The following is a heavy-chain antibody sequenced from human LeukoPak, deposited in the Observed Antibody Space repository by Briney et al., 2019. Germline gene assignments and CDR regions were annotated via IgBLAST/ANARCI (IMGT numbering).Heavy chain of an antibody. V-gene: IGHV3-23*01. CDR1: GFTFSSYA. CDR2: ISGSGGST. CDR3: AKDSIFGVSKGY. D-gene: IGHD3-3*01. J-gene: IGHJ4*02. Sequence: GESLKISCAASGFTFSSYAMSWVRQAPGKGLEWVSAISGSGGSTYYADSVKGRFTISRDNSKNTLYLQMNSLRAEDTAVYYCAKDSIFGVSKGYWGQGTLVTVSS.